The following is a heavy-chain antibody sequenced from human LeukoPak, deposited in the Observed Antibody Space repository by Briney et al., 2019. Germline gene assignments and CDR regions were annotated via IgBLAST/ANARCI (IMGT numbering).Heavy chain of an antibody. CDR2: IYYSGST. J-gene: IGHJ5*02. CDR1: GGSISSGGYY. Sequence: PSETLSLTCTVSGGSISSGGYYWSWIRQHPGKGLEWIGYIYYSGSTYYNPSLKSRVTISVDTSKNQFSLKLSSVTAADTAVYYCARVGSSLERRFDPWGQGTLVTVSS. CDR3: ARVGSSLERRFDP. D-gene: IGHD1-26*01. V-gene: IGHV4-31*03.